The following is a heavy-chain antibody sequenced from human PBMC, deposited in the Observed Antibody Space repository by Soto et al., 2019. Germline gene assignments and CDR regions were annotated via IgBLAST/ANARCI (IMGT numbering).Heavy chain of an antibody. CDR3: ARLPPEWLQPRYFDY. CDR1: GGSFSGYY. D-gene: IGHD5-12*01. CDR2: INHSGST. J-gene: IGHJ4*02. Sequence: SETLSLTCAVYGGSFSGYYWSWIRQPPGKGLEWIGEINHSGSTNYNPSLKSRVTISVDTSKNQFSLKLSSVTAADTAVYYCARLPPEWLQPRYFDYWGQGTLVTVS. V-gene: IGHV4-34*01.